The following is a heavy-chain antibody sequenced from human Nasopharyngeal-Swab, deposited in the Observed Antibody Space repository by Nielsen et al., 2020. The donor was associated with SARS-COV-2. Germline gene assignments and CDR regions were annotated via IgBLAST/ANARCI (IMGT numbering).Heavy chain of an antibody. V-gene: IGHV1-8*01. CDR3: ARGDYYYYYGMDV. CDR2: MNPNSGNT. CDR1: GYTFTSYD. Sequence: ASVKVCKASGYTFTSYDINWVRQATGQGLEWMGWMNPNSGNTGYAQKFQGRVTMTRNTSISTAYMELSSLRSEDTAVYYCARGDYYYYYGMDVWGQGTTVTVSS. J-gene: IGHJ6*02.